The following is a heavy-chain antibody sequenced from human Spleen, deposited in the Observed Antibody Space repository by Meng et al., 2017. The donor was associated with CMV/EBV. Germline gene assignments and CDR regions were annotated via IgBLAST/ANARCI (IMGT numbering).Heavy chain of an antibody. CDR2: IYYSGST. CDR1: GGSISSLGYY. CDR3: ARVRSGPEGNWFDP. V-gene: IGHV4-39*07. J-gene: IGHJ5*02. Sequence: GSLRLSCTVSGGSISSLGYYWGWIRQPPGKGLEWIGSIYYSGSTYYNPSLKSRVTISVDTPKNQFSLRLTSVTAADTAVYYCARVRSGPEGNWFDPWGQGTLVTVSS. D-gene: IGHD3-3*01.